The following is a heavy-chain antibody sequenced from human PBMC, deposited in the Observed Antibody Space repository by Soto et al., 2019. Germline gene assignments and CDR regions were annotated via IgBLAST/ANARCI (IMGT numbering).Heavy chain of an antibody. CDR2: ILQTGHT. CDR3: ARSPRRVGGKWYIDY. CDR1: GDSFSGPNW. J-gene: IGHJ4*02. Sequence: QVQLQESGPGLVKPSGTLTLTCAVSGDSFSGPNWWTWVRQPPGKGLEWIGDILQTGHTDYSPSLSSRLTISIDTSKREFSLNLTSVTATDTAVYYCARSPRRVGGKWYIDYWGQGALVTVSS. V-gene: IGHV4-4*02. D-gene: IGHD1-20*01.